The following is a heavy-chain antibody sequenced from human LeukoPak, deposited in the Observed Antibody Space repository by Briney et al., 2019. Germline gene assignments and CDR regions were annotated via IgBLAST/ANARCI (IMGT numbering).Heavy chain of an antibody. Sequence: GGSLSLSCAASGFTFSSYAMSWVRQAPGKGLEWVSAISGSGGSTYYADSVKGRFTISRDNSKNTLYLQMNSLRAEDTAVYYCAKGHLDDSIGDDAFDIWGQGTMVTVSS. J-gene: IGHJ3*02. D-gene: IGHD3-22*01. CDR2: ISGSGGST. V-gene: IGHV3-23*01. CDR3: AKGHLDDSIGDDAFDI. CDR1: GFTFSSYA.